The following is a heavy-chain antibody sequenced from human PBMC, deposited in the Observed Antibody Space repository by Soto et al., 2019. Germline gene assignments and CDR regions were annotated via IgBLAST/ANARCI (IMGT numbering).Heavy chain of an antibody. Sequence: ASVEVSCKASGYTFTSYDINWVRQATGQGLEWMGWMNPNSGNTGYAQKFQGRVTMTRNTSISTAYMELSSLRSEDTAVYYCARSVHWSGYYPYYYYGMDVWGQGTTVTVSS. V-gene: IGHV1-8*01. CDR2: MNPNSGNT. J-gene: IGHJ6*02. CDR3: ARSVHWSGYYPYYYYGMDV. CDR1: GYTFTSYD. D-gene: IGHD3-3*01.